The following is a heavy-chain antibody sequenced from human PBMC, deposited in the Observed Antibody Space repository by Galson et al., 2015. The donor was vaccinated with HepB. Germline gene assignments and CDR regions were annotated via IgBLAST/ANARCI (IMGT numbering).Heavy chain of an antibody. J-gene: IGHJ5*02. Sequence: QSGAEVKKPGESLRISCKGSGFSFTSYWITWVRQMPGKGLEWMGRIDPSDSYTKYSPSFQGHVTISADKSISTAYLQWSSLKASDTAMYYCARHTYGDSPSVDPWGQGTLVTVSS. D-gene: IGHD4-17*01. V-gene: IGHV5-10-1*01. CDR1: GFSFTSYW. CDR2: IDPSDSYT. CDR3: ARHTYGDSPSVDP.